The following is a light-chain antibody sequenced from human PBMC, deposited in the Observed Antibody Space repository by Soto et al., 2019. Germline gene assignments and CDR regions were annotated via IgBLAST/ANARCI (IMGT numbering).Light chain of an antibody. CDR1: QSVSSN. Sequence: EIVMTQSPATLSVSPGERATLSCRASQSVSSNLAWYQQKPGQAPRLLIYGASTRATGIPARFSGSGSGTEFTLTISSLQPEDVATYYCQKCGIAPFSFGGGTKVELK. V-gene: IGKV3-15*01. CDR3: QKCGIAPFS. J-gene: IGKJ4*01. CDR2: GAS.